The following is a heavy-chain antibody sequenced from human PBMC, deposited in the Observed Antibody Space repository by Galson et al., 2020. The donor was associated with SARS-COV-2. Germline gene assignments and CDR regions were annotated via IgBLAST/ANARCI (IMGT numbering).Heavy chain of an antibody. J-gene: IGHJ5*02. CDR2: IYYSGSTGIT. CDR1: GGSISSTTYY. CDR3: ARRGTGTAVSRFDP. D-gene: IGHD2-2*01. V-gene: IGHV4-39*01. Sequence: SQTLSLTCTVSGGSISSTTYYWGWIRQPPGKGLEWIASIYYSGSTGITYYNPSLKSRVTISVDTSTNQFSLKLGSVTAADTALYYCARRGTGTAVSRFDPWGQGTLVTVSS.